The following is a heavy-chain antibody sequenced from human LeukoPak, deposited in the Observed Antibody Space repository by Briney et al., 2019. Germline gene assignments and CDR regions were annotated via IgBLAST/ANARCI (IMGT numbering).Heavy chain of an antibody. V-gene: IGHV4-4*02. Sequence: SETQSLTCGVSGGSVINTNWWTWVRQPPGKGLEWIGEVHLDGRTNYNPSLESRLTMSVDVSENQVSLKLTSVTAADTAVYYCAREGGFYRALDYSGQGTLVLVS. J-gene: IGHJ4*02. CDR1: GGSVINTNW. D-gene: IGHD3-3*01. CDR3: AREGGFYRALDY. CDR2: VHLDGRT.